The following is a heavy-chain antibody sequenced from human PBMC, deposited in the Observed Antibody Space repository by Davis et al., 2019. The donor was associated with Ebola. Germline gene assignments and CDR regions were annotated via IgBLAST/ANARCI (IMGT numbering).Heavy chain of an antibody. Sequence: GESLKISCAASGFTFSSYGMHWVRQAPGKGLEWVAVIWYDGSNKYYADSVKGRFTISRDNSKNTLYLQMNSLRAEDTAVYYCAREYGDYGYYYYGMDVWGQGTTVTVSS. CDR1: GFTFSSYG. V-gene: IGHV3-33*01. J-gene: IGHJ6*02. D-gene: IGHD4-17*01. CDR2: IWYDGSNK. CDR3: AREYGDYGYYYYGMDV.